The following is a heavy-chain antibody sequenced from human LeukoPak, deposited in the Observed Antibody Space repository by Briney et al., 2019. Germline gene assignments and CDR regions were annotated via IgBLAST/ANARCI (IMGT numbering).Heavy chain of an antibody. Sequence: SETLSLTCTVSGDSISSGTYYWGSIRQHPGKVLVWIGYINYSGNTYYNPSLKSRVTISVDTSKNLFSLKLNSVTAADTAVYYCARYCSGVSCYAFDYWGQGTLVTVSS. D-gene: IGHD2-15*01. V-gene: IGHV4-31*03. CDR2: INYSGNT. CDR3: ARYCSGVSCYAFDY. J-gene: IGHJ4*02. CDR1: GDSISSGTYY.